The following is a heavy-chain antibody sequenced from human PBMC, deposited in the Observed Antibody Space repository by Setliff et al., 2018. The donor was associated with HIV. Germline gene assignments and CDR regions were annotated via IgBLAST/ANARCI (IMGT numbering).Heavy chain of an antibody. J-gene: IGHJ5*02. CDR1: GGSFSGYY. Sequence: SETLSLTCTVYGGSFSGYYWGWLRQPPGKGLEWIGSFSYNGRTHYIPSLKSRVTISVHTSQNQFSLRLTSVTAADTAVYYCARDLDHFDSSGYLYPWGRGTLVTVSS. V-gene: IGHV4-39*07. D-gene: IGHD3-22*01. CDR3: ARDLDHFDSSGYLYP. CDR2: FSYNGRT.